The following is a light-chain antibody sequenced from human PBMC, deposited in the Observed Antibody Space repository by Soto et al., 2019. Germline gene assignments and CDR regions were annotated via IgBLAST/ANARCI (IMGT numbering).Light chain of an antibody. CDR3: QQYGTSRA. J-gene: IGKJ1*01. CDR1: QSVTSSY. Sequence: EIVLTQSPGTLSLSPGERATLSCRASQSVTSSYLAWYQQKPGQAPRLLIYGASNRATGIPDRFGGSGSGTDFTLTISRLEPEDFAVYYCQQYGTSRAFGQGTKVEIK. V-gene: IGKV3-20*01. CDR2: GAS.